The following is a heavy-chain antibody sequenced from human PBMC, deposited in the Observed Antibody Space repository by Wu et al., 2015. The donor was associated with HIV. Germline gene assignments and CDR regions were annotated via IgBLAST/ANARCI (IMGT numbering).Heavy chain of an antibody. CDR2: ISAYNGNT. D-gene: IGHD1-1*01. CDR3: ARDPGNGYDY. J-gene: IGHJ4*02. Sequence: HVQLEQSGAVVRKSGASVRVPCKVSGNSLTKLSIHWVRQAPGKGLEWMGWISAYNGNTNYAQKLQGRVTMTTDTSTSTAYMELRSLRSDDTAVYYCARDPGNGYDYWGQGTLVTVSS. V-gene: IGHV1-18*01. CDR1: GNSLTKLS.